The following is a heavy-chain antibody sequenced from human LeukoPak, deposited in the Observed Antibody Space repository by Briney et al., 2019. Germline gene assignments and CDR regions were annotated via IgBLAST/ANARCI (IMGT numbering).Heavy chain of an antibody. V-gene: IGHV3-21*01. CDR1: GFTFSSYN. Sequence: GSLRLSCAASGFTFSSYNMNWVRQAPGKGLEWVSLISSDTSYIHYADSVKGRFTISRDNAKNSLYLQMNSLRAEDTAVYYCARANVIAAAGFDYWGQGTLVTVSS. CDR3: ARANVIAAAGFDY. D-gene: IGHD6-13*01. CDR2: ISSDTSYI. J-gene: IGHJ4*02.